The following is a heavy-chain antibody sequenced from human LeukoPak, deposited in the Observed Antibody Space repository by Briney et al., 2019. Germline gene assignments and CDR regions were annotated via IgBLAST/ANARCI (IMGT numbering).Heavy chain of an antibody. V-gene: IGHV1-3*01. CDR3: ARDGDILTGYYPFDY. CDR1: GYTFTSYA. J-gene: IGHJ4*02. Sequence: ASVKVSCKASGYTFTSYAMHWVRQAPGQRLEWMGWINAGNGNTKYSQKFQGRVTITRDTSTNTVYMELSSLRSEDTAVYYCARDGDILTGYYPFDYWGQGTLVTVSS. D-gene: IGHD3-9*01. CDR2: INAGNGNT.